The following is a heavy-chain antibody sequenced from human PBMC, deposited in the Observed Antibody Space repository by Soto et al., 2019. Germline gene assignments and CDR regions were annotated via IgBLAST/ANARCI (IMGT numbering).Heavy chain of an antibody. Sequence: QLQLQEAGPGLVAPSQALSLTCTVSGASISVHSYYWTWIRQPPGKGLEWIGSSYYSGTTYFNPSLERRATISVDTSKNQFSLRLTSVTAADTAIYYCTRRYNWNDTYFDPWGPGALVTVSS. V-gene: IGHV4-39*01. J-gene: IGHJ5*02. CDR2: SYYSGTT. D-gene: IGHD1-20*01. CDR3: TRRYNWNDTYFDP. CDR1: GASISVHSYY.